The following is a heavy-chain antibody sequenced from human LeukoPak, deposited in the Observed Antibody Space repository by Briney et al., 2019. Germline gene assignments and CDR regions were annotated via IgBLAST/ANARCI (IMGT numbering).Heavy chain of an antibody. CDR1: GFTFSSYG. CDR3: AKFSSSGWSRSTNK. D-gene: IGHD6-19*01. Sequence: GGSLRLSCAASGFTFSSYGMSWVRQAPGKGLEWVSAISGSGGSTYYADSVKGRVTISRDNSKKTLYLQMNSLRPEDTAVYYCAKFSSSGWSRSTNKWGQGTLVTVSS. CDR2: ISGSGGST. V-gene: IGHV3-23*01. J-gene: IGHJ4*02.